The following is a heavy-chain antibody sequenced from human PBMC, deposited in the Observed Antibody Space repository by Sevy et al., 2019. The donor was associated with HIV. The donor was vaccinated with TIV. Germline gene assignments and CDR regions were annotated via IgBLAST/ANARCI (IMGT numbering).Heavy chain of an antibody. Sequence: GGSLRLSCAASGFTFSKYSMSWVRQPPGKGLEWVSTLSFGCGEINYADCVKGRFTNSKDNSKSSVYRQMNNRRPEDTAVYYCAREGCTKPHDYWGQGTLVTVSS. D-gene: IGHD2-8*01. V-gene: IGHV3-23*01. CDR3: AREGCTKPHDY. CDR1: GFTFSKYS. J-gene: IGHJ4*02. CDR2: LSFGCGEI.